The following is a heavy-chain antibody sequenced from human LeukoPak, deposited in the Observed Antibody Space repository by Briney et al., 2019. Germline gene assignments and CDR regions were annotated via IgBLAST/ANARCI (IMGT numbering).Heavy chain of an antibody. J-gene: IGHJ4*02. CDR3: ARHGGGGESYPRVFDY. CDR1: GGSISPYY. Sequence: SETLSLTCTVSGGSISPYYWSWIRQPPGKGLEWIGYIYYSGSTSYNPSLKSRVTISVDTSKNQFSLKLSSVTAADTAVYYCARHGGGGESYPRVFDYWGRGNLVTVFS. CDR2: IYYSGST. D-gene: IGHD1-26*01. V-gene: IGHV4-59*08.